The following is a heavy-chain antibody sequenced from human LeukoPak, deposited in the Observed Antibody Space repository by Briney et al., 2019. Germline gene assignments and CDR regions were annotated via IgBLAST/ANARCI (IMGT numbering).Heavy chain of an antibody. Sequence: GGSLRLAWVASGFTFSRYWMTWVRQAPGKGREWVANMKYDGSEKYYVDSVKGPFTISRDNAKNSLYLQMNSLRAEDTAVYYCGRGLGDDLWSGYYRDYWGQGTLVTVSS. D-gene: IGHD3-3*01. V-gene: IGHV3-7*01. J-gene: IGHJ4*02. CDR1: GFTFSRYW. CDR2: MKYDGSEK. CDR3: GRGLGDDLWSGYYRDY.